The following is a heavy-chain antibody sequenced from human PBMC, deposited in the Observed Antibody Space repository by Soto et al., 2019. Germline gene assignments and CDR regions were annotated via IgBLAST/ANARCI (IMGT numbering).Heavy chain of an antibody. V-gene: IGHV3-23*01. CDR3: VSWVSPHFDY. Sequence: EVQLLESGGGLVQLGGSLRLSCAVSGLTFRNHAMSWVRQAPGKGLEWVSTIAPIGYSTHYAGSVEGRFTISRDDSKSTLDLQMNSLRADDTAVYYCVSWVSPHFDYWGQGTLVSVSS. J-gene: IGHJ4*02. CDR1: GLTFRNHA. CDR2: IAPIGYST. D-gene: IGHD2-8*01.